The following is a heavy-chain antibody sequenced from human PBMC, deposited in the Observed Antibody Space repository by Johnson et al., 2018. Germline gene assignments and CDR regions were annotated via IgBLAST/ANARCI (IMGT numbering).Heavy chain of an antibody. CDR2: IHYTGRT. J-gene: IGHJ1*01. Sequence: QVQLQESGPGLVKPSETLSLMCTVSGGSIGNHYWSWIRQPPRTGLEWIGYIHYTGRTNYNPSLKSRVTISIDTSKNQFSLKLSSVTAADTAVYYCAREGPEEYFQHWGQGTLVTVSS. CDR1: GGSIGNHY. CDR3: AREGPEEYFQH. V-gene: IGHV4-59*11.